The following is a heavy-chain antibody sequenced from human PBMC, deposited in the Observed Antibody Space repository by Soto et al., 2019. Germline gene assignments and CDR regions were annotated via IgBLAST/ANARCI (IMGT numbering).Heavy chain of an antibody. Sequence: GGSLRLSCAASGFTFSSYAMSWVRQAPGKGLEWVSAISGSGGSTYYADSVKGRFTISRDNSKNTLYLQMNSLRAEDTAVYYCSKPRHYCSGGSCWNDAFDIWGQGTMVTVSS. CDR2: ISGSGGST. CDR3: SKPRHYCSGGSCWNDAFDI. CDR1: GFTFSSYA. J-gene: IGHJ3*02. V-gene: IGHV3-23*01. D-gene: IGHD2-15*01.